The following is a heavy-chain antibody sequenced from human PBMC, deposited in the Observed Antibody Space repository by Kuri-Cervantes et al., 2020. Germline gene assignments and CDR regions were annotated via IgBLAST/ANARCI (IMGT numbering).Heavy chain of an antibody. CDR3: AKDQEGQYCSSTSCPSGADGMDV. D-gene: IGHD2-2*01. J-gene: IGHJ6*02. CDR1: GFTFSSYG. Sequence: GESLKISCAASGFTFSSYGMHWVRQAPGKGLEWVAVISYDGRNKYYADSVKGRFTISRDNSRNTLFLQMNSLRAEDTAVYYCAKDQEGQYCSSTSCPSGADGMDVWGQGTTVTVSS. CDR2: ISYDGRNK. V-gene: IGHV3-30*18.